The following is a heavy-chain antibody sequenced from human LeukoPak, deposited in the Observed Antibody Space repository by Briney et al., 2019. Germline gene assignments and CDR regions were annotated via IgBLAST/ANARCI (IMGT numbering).Heavy chain of an antibody. Sequence: GGSLRLSCAASGFTFSSYEMNWVRQAPGKGLEWVSYISSSGSTIYYADSVKGRFTISRDNAKNSLYLQMNSLGAEDTAVYYCASGDYYYGMDVWGQGTTVTVSS. CDR2: ISSSGSTI. V-gene: IGHV3-48*03. CDR3: ASGDYYYGMDV. CDR1: GFTFSSYE. D-gene: IGHD3-10*01. J-gene: IGHJ6*02.